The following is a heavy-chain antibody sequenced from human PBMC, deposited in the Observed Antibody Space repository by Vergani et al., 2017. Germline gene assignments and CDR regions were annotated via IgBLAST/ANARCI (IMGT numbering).Heavy chain of an antibody. Sequence: EVQLVESGGGLVQPGRSLRLSCAASGFTFDDYAMHWVRQAPGKGLEWVSGISWNSGSIGYADSVKGRFTISRDNAKNSLYLQMSSLRAEDTAVYYCAKDRNIVVVPAAMGAFDIWGQGTMVTVSS. V-gene: IGHV3-9*01. D-gene: IGHD2-2*01. CDR3: AKDRNIVVVPAAMGAFDI. CDR1: GFTFDDYA. J-gene: IGHJ3*02. CDR2: ISWNSGSI.